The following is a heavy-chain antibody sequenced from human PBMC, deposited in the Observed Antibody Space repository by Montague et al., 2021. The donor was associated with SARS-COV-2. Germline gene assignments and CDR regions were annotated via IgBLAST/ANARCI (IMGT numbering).Heavy chain of an antibody. CDR2: IYDSGST. Sequence: SETLSLTCTVSGGSISSSNYYWDWIRQPPGKGLEWIGSIYDSGSTYYNPTLKIRVTISVDTSKNHFSLKLISVTAADTAVYYCARRGRKLLPVATTIGGFDIWGQGTMVTVSS. CDR3: ARRGRKLLPVATTIGGFDI. J-gene: IGHJ3*02. CDR1: GGSISSSNYY. V-gene: IGHV4-39*02. D-gene: IGHD1-26*01.